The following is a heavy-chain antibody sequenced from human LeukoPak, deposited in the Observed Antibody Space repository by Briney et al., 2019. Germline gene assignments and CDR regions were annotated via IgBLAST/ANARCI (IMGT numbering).Heavy chain of an antibody. Sequence: ASVKVSCKASGYTFTSYGISWVRQAPGQGLEWMGWISAYNGNTNYAQKLQGRVTMTTDTSTSTAYMELRSLRSDDTAVYYCARDRRVLRFLEWAKYYMDVWGKGTTVIVSS. CDR1: GYTFTSYG. CDR3: ARDRRVLRFLEWAKYYMDV. D-gene: IGHD3-3*01. CDR2: ISAYNGNT. V-gene: IGHV1-18*01. J-gene: IGHJ6*03.